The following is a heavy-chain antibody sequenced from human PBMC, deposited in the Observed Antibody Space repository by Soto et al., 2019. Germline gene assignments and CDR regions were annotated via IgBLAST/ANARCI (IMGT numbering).Heavy chain of an antibody. CDR2: INPNSGGT. CDR3: VRVGVPAAHPYYYYYMDV. V-gene: IGHV1-2*04. D-gene: IGHD2-2*01. CDR1: GYTFTGYY. Sequence: ASVKVSCKASGYTFTGYYMHWVRQAPGQGLEWMGWINPNSGGTNYAQKFQGWVTMTRDTSISTAYMELSRLRSDDTAVYYCVRVGVPAAHPYYYYYMDVWGKGTTVTVSS. J-gene: IGHJ6*03.